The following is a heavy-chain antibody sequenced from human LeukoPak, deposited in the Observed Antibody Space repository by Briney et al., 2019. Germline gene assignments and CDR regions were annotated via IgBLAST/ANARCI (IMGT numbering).Heavy chain of an antibody. CDR1: GYTFTSYG. Sequence: ASVKVSCKASGYTFTSYGISWVRQAPGQGIEWMGWISAYNGNTNNAQKLQGRVTMTTDRYKSTAYMELRSLRSDDTAVYYCARTYSSGHNWFDPWGQGTLVTVSS. J-gene: IGHJ5*02. CDR3: ARTYSSGHNWFDP. D-gene: IGHD6-19*01. V-gene: IGHV1-18*01. CDR2: ISAYNGNT.